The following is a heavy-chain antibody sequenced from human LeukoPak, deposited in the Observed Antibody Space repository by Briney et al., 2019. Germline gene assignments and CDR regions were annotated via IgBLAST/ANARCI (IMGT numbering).Heavy chain of an antibody. J-gene: IGHJ4*02. Sequence: PGGSLRLSCAASGFTFSSYAMSWVRQAPGKGLEWVSAISGSGGSTYYAYSVKGRFTTSRDNSKNTLYLQMNSLRAEDTAVYYCAKVSISSGWYSAFDYWGQGTLVTVSS. CDR1: GFTFSSYA. V-gene: IGHV3-23*01. D-gene: IGHD6-19*01. CDR3: AKVSISSGWYSAFDY. CDR2: ISGSGGST.